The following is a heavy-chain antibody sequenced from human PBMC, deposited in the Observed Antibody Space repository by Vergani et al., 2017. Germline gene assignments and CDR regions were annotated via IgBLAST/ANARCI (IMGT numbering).Heavy chain of an antibody. CDR3: ARGAXDFWSGSAYYYMDV. V-gene: IGHV1-69*01. CDR1: GGTFRRYA. Sequence: QVQLVQSGAEVKKPGSSVKVSCKASGGTFRRYAISWVRQAPGQGLVWMGGIIPIFGTANYVQKFQGRVTITADESTSTAYMELSSLRSEDTAVYYCARGAXDFWSGSAYYYMDVWGKGTTVTVSS. D-gene: IGHD3-3*01. J-gene: IGHJ6*03. CDR2: IIPIFGTA.